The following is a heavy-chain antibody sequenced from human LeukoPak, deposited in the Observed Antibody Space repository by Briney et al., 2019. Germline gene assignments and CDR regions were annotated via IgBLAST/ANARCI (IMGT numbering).Heavy chain of an antibody. Sequence: RGSLRLSCAASGFTFSSYAMSWVRQAPGKGLEWVSVIYSGGSTYYADSVKGRFTISRDNSKNTLYLQMNSLRAEDTAVYYCASRSPLRAYNYWGQGTLVTVSS. CDR2: IYSGGST. CDR1: GFTFSSYA. D-gene: IGHD4-17*01. J-gene: IGHJ4*02. V-gene: IGHV3-53*01. CDR3: ASRSPLRAYNY.